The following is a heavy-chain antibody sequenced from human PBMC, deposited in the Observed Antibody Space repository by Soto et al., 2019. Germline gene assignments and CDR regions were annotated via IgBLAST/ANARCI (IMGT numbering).Heavy chain of an antibody. J-gene: IGHJ4*02. D-gene: IGHD6-13*01. CDR1: GFTFSSYA. V-gene: IGHV3-30-3*01. Sequence: QVQLVESGGGVVQPGRSLRLSCAASGFTFSSYAMHWVRQAPGKGLEWVAVISYDGSNKYYADSVKGRFTISRDNSKNTLYLQMNSLRAEDTAVYYCARDWRPDAAGTGPWTGAPDYWGQGTLVTVSS. CDR3: ARDWRPDAAGTGPWTGAPDY. CDR2: ISYDGSNK.